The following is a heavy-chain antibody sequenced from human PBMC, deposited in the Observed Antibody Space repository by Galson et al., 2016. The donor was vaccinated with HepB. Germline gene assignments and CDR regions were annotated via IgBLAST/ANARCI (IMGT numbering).Heavy chain of an antibody. D-gene: IGHD1-1*01. V-gene: IGHV1-18*01. Sequence: SVKVSCKASGYTFTRSGISWVRQAPGQGLEWMGWISGYNGNTNYAQKFQGRVTMTTDTSTSTAYMELRSLRSDDTAVYYCVRDTGTTQYLDQWGQGTLVTVSS. CDR3: VRDTGTTQYLDQ. J-gene: IGHJ4*02. CDR1: GYTFTRSG. CDR2: ISGYNGNT.